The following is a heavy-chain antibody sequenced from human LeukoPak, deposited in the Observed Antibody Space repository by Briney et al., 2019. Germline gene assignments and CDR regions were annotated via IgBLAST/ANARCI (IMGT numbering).Heavy chain of an antibody. Sequence: ASVKVSCKASGYTFTSYDINWVRQATGQGLEWMGWMNPNSGNTGYAQKFQGRVTITRNTSISTAYMELSSLRSEDTAVYYCARGSVVIFPYSSPYYFDYWGQRTLVTVS. J-gene: IGHJ4*02. CDR2: MNPNSGNT. CDR3: ARGSVVIFPYSSPYYFDY. V-gene: IGHV1-8*03. D-gene: IGHD6-6*01. CDR1: GYTFTSYD.